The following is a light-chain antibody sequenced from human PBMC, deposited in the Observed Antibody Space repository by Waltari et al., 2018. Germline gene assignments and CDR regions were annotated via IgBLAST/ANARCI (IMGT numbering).Light chain of an antibody. CDR3: QQYTSSIMYT. CDR2: GAS. CDR1: ESLTKRY. Sequence: VLTQPPYTLSLSTGERATPSCRSSESLTKRYLAWYQQQPGQAPSLLIYGASSRAAGIPYRFSGSGSGTDFTLTISRLEPEDFAVYYCQQYTSSIMYTFGQGTKLEIK. V-gene: IGKV3-20*01. J-gene: IGKJ2*01.